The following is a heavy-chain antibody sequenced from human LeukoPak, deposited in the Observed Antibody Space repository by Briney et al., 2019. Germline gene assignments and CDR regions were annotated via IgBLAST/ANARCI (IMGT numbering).Heavy chain of an antibody. CDR3: AKALYYYDSSGYYSYYFDY. CDR2: IYSGGST. D-gene: IGHD3-22*01. V-gene: IGHV3-53*01. Sequence: GGSLRLSCAASGFTVNSNYMSWVRQAPGKGLEWVSVIYSGGSTYYADSVKGRFTISRDNSKNTLYLQMNSLRAEDTAVYYCAKALYYYDSSGYYSYYFDYWGQGTLVTVSS. CDR1: GFTVNSNY. J-gene: IGHJ4*02.